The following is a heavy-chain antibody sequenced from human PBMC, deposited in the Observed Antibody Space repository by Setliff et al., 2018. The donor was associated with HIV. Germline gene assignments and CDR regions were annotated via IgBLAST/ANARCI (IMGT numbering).Heavy chain of an antibody. Sequence: SVKVSCKPSGYTFTAYGLSWVRQAPGQGLEWMGGIIPIFGTANYAQKFQGRVTVTTDESTSTAYVELSSLRSEDTAVYYCARSRGSGHTAMLRPDAFDIWGQGTMVTVSS. CDR2: IIPIFGTA. CDR3: ARSRGSGHTAMLRPDAFDI. J-gene: IGHJ3*02. V-gene: IGHV1-69*05. CDR1: GYTFTAYG. D-gene: IGHD5-18*01.